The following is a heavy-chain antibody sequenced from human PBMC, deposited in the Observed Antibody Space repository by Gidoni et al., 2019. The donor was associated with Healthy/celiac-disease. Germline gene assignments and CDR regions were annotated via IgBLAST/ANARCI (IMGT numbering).Heavy chain of an antibody. D-gene: IGHD5-18*01. V-gene: IGHV5-51*01. CDR1: GSSFTRYW. Sequence: EVQLVPSGAEVKKPGESLKSSCKGSGSSFTRYWHGGVRQMPGKGLEWMGIIYPGDSDTRYSPSFQGQVTISADKSISTAYLQWSSLKASDTAMYYCARYMWGDTAMPSYYYYGMDVWGQGTTVTVSS. CDR3: ARYMWGDTAMPSYYYYGMDV. CDR2: IYPGDSDT. J-gene: IGHJ6*02.